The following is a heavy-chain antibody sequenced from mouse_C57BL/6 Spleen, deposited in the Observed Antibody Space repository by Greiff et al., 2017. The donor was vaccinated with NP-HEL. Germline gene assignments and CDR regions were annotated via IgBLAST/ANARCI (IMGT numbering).Heavy chain of an antibody. D-gene: IGHD3-1*01. CDR2: ISDGGSYT. CDR1: GFTFSSYA. J-gene: IGHJ3*01. V-gene: IGHV5-4*01. Sequence: DVKLVESGGGLVKPGGSLKLSCAASGFTFSSYAMSWVRQTPEKRLEWVATISDGGSYTYYPDNVKGRFTISRDNAKNNLYLQMSHLKSEDTAMYYCARDDDASAWFAYWGQGTLVTVSA. CDR3: ARDDDASAWFAY.